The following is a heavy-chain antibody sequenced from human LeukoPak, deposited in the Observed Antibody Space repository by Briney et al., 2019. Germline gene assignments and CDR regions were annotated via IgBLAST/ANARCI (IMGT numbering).Heavy chain of an antibody. Sequence: KPSETLSLTCTVSAGSISSHYWSWIRQPPGKGLEWIGYIYYSGSNNYNPSLKSRVTISVDTSKNQFSLKLSSVTAADTAVYYCARGDYVWGSYRPRRPFDIWGQGTMVTVSS. CDR3: ARGDYVWGSYRPRRPFDI. D-gene: IGHD3-16*02. CDR2: IYYSGSN. V-gene: IGHV4-59*11. CDR1: AGSISSHY. J-gene: IGHJ3*02.